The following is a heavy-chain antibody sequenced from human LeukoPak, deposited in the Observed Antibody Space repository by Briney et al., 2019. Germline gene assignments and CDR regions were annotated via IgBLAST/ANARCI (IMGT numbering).Heavy chain of an antibody. CDR3: ARDLGYYDSSGYPLLWYFDL. CDR2: IIPIFGTA. J-gene: IGHJ2*01. D-gene: IGHD3-22*01. CDR1: GGTFSSYA. Sequence: SVKVSCKASGGTFSSYAISWVRQAPGQGLEWMGGIIPIFGTANYAQKFQGRVTITADESTSTAYTELSSLRSEDTAVYCCARDLGYYDSSGYPLLWYFDLWGRGTLVTVSS. V-gene: IGHV1-69*13.